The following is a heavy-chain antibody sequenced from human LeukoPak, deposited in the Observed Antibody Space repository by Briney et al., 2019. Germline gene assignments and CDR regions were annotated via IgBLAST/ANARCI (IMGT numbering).Heavy chain of an antibody. CDR2: ISYDGSNK. CDR3: ARDFKYQLPYGMDV. D-gene: IGHD2-2*01. V-gene: IGHV3-30-3*01. J-gene: IGHJ6*02. Sequence: PGGSLRLSCAASGFTFSSYAMHWVRQAPGKGLEWVAVISYDGSNKYYADSVKGRFTISRDNSKNTLYLQMNSLRAEDTAVYYCARDFKYQLPYGMDVWGQGTTVTVSS. CDR1: GFTFSSYA.